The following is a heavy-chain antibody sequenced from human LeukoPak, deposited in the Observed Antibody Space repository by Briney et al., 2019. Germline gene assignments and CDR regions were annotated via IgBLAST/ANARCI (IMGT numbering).Heavy chain of an antibody. D-gene: IGHD3-22*01. CDR3: ARDLSIVAPFDI. CDR1: GFTFSSYE. V-gene: IGHV3-48*03. CDR2: ISSSGSTI. J-gene: IGHJ3*02. Sequence: QPGGSLRLSCAASGFTFSSYEMNWVRQAPGKGLEWVSYISSSGSTIYYADSVKGRFTISRDSAKNSLYLQMNSLRAEDTAVYYCARDLSIVAPFDIWGQGTMVTVSS.